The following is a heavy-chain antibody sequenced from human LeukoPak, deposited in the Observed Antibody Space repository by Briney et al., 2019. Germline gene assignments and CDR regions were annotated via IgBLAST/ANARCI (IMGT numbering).Heavy chain of an antibody. CDR1: GFTFSSYW. V-gene: IGHV3-74*01. D-gene: IGHD6-6*01. CDR3: ARAYSSSSGWYVDL. J-gene: IGHJ2*01. Sequence: GGSLRLSCAASGFTFSSYWMHWVRQVPGKGLVWVSRINSDGSSTSYADSVKGRFTISRDNAKNTLYLQMNSLRAEDTAVYYCARAYSSSSGWYVDLWGRGTLVTVSS. CDR2: INSDGSST.